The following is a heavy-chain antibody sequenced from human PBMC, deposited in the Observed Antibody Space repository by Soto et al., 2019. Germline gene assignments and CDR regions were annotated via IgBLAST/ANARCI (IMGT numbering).Heavy chain of an antibody. V-gene: IGHV3-21*06. Sequence: KRQEWVTFILSSSGSIYYADSVKGRFSISRDNAKNSLYLQMNSLKDEDTAVYWCARVFGEQLVRHSIYYYCLD. D-gene: IGHD6-6*01. CDR2: ILSSSGSI. J-gene: IGHJ6*01. CDR3: ARVFGEQLVRHSIYYYCLD.